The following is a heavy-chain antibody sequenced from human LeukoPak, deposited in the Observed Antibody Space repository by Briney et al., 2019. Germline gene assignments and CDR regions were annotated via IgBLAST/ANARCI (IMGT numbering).Heavy chain of an antibody. Sequence: PGGSLRLSCAASGFTFDDYDMSWVRQAPGKGLEWVSGIHWNGGSPGYADSVKGRFTISRDNAKNSLYLQVNSLRAEDTASYYCARVDAISHTDWGFGGHSNNFDYWGQGTLVTVSS. CDR1: GFTFDDYD. D-gene: IGHD7-27*01. CDR2: IHWNGGSP. CDR3: ARVDAISHTDWGFGGHSNNFDY. J-gene: IGHJ4*02. V-gene: IGHV3-20*04.